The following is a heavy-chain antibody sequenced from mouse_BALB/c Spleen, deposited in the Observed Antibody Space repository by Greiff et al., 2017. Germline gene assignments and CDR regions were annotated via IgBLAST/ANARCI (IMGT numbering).Heavy chain of an antibody. J-gene: IGHJ4*01. V-gene: IGHV1S81*02. CDR3: ARSRGYYYAMDY. Sequence: QVQLQQPGADLVKPGASVKLSCKASGYTFTSYWMHWVKQRPGQGLEWIGEINPSNGRTNYNEKFKSKATLTVDKSSSTAYMQLSSLTSEDSAVYYCARSRGYYYAMDYWGQGTSVTVSS. CDR2: INPSNGRT. CDR1: GYTFTSYW.